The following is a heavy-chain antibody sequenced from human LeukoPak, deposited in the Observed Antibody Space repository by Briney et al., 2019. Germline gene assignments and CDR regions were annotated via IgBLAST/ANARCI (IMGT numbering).Heavy chain of an antibody. V-gene: IGHV4-38-2*02. J-gene: IGHJ4*02. CDR3: AANSADYNTLGSSYKV. CDR1: GYSISSGYY. Sequence: SETLSLTCTVSGYSISSGYYWGWIRQPPGRGLEWIGNIYETGSTNYNPSLKSRVTISVDTSKNHFSLKLRSVTAADTAIYYCAANSADYNTLGSSYKVWGQGTLVTVSS. D-gene: IGHD3-10*01. CDR2: IYETGST.